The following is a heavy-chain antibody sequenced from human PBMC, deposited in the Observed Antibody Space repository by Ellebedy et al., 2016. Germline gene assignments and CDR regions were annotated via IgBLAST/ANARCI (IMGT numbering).Heavy chain of an antibody. J-gene: IGHJ4*02. CDR3: ATHSIREVTY. D-gene: IGHD2-21*02. Sequence: GESLKISXAASGFTFSSYSMNWVRQAPGKGLEWVSSIHSSSRYIYYADSSKGLFTISRDNFKNTLYLVMESLRADDTATYYCATHSIREVTYWGQGTLVTVSS. CDR1: GFTFSSYS. CDR2: IHSSSRYI. V-gene: IGHV3-21*04.